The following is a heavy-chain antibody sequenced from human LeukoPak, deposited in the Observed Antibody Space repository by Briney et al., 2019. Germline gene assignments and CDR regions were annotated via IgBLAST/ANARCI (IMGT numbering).Heavy chain of an antibody. V-gene: IGHV3-21*01. CDR1: GFTFSSYS. CDR3: ARERTYYYGSGSYYNVGY. Sequence: PGGSLRLSCAASGFTFSSYSMNWVRQAPGKGLEWVSSISSSSSYIYYADSVKGRFTISRDNAKNSLYLQMNSLRAEDTAVYYCARERTYYYGSGSYYNVGYWGQGTLVTVSS. D-gene: IGHD3-10*01. CDR2: ISSSSSYI. J-gene: IGHJ4*02.